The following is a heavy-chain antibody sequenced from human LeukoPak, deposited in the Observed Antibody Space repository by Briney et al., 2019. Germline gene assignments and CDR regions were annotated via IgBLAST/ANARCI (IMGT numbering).Heavy chain of an antibody. D-gene: IGHD1-14*01. CDR1: GFSLSNSA. CDR3: ARGGPEDAFDI. V-gene: IGHV3-23*01. J-gene: IGHJ3*02. CDR2: IVASSGST. Sequence: GGSLRLSCAASGFSLSNSAMGWVRQAPGKGLEWLSLIVASSGSTFYADSVKGRFTISRDNSKNTLYLQMNSLRDEDTALYYCARGGPEDAFDIWGQGTMVIVSS.